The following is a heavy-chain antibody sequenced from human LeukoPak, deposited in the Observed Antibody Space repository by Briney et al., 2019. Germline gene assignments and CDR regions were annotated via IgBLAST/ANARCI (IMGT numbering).Heavy chain of an antibody. V-gene: IGHV3-48*03. Sequence: GGSLRLSCAASGFTFSSYEMNWVRQAPGKGLEWVSYISSSGGTMYYADSVKGRFTISRHNAKNSLYLQMNSLRAEDTAVYYCARVPAGVIGMKDAFDIWGQGTMVTVSS. CDR2: ISSSGGTM. CDR1: GFTFSSYE. J-gene: IGHJ3*02. CDR3: ARVPAGVIGMKDAFDI. D-gene: IGHD3-16*02.